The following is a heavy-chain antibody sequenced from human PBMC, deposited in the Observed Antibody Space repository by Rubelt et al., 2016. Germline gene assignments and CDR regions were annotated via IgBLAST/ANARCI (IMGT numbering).Heavy chain of an antibody. CDR3: ARGGYSYGLNFDY. CDR2: IIPLFGTA. Sequence: QVQLVQSGAEVKKPGSSVKVSCKASGGTLSSYAISWVRQAPGQGLERMGGIIPLFGTANYAQKFQGRVTFHAGKSTGTAYMELSSLRSEDTAVYYCARGGYSYGLNFDYWGQGTLVTVSS. D-gene: IGHD5-18*01. J-gene: IGHJ4*02. V-gene: IGHV1-69*06. CDR1: GGTLSSYA.